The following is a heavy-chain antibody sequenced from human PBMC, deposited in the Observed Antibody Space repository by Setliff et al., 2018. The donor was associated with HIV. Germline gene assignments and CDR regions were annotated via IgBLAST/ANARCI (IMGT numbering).Heavy chain of an antibody. CDR2: IFTSGST. J-gene: IGHJ5*02. CDR1: GGSISSYC. Sequence: SETLSLTCTVSGGSISSYCWNWIRQPPGRGLEWIGNIFTSGSTKYNPSLQSRVTMSIDTSKNQFSLKLTSVTAADTAVYYCARRIDNSGSFPDKNWFDTWGQGSLVTVSS. V-gene: IGHV4-4*09. D-gene: IGHD3-10*01. CDR3: ARRIDNSGSFPDKNWFDT.